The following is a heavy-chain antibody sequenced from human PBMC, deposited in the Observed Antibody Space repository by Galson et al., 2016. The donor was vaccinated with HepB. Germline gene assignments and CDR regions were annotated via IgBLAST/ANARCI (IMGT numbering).Heavy chain of an antibody. CDR3: ARGYTIGSSGIGSFDY. J-gene: IGHJ4*02. D-gene: IGHD2-2*02. V-gene: IGHV3-53*01. CDR1: GLSVDRNY. CDR2: ISSDGNT. Sequence: SLRLSCAASGLSVDRNYITWVRQAPGKGPEWVSLISSDGNTFYADSVKGQFTISRDNSKNTLDLQMNNLRADDTAMYYCARGYTIGSSGIGSFDYWGQGTQVTVSS.